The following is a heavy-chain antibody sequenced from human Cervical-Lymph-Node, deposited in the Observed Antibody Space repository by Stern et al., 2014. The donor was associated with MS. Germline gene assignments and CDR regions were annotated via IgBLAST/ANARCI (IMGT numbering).Heavy chain of an antibody. J-gene: IGHJ6*02. CDR1: GGSITSGNYY. CDR2: IYTSGST. V-gene: IGHV4-61*02. CDR3: ARAAQVGEGYYYYGMDV. Sequence: QVQLQESGPGLVKPSQTLSLTCAVSGGSITSGNYYWSWIRQPAGKGLEWIGRIYTSGSTNYSPSLKSRVTISLDTSKNQFSLKLISVTAADTAVYYCARAAQVGEGYYYYGMDVWGQGTTVTVSS. D-gene: IGHD3-10*01.